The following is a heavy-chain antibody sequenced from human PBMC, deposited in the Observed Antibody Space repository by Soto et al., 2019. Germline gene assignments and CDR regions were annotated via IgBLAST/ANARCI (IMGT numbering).Heavy chain of an antibody. V-gene: IGHV1-18*01. CDR1: GYTFTSYG. D-gene: IGHD2-15*01. CDR3: ARGQGEYCSRGSCYANYYYNGMDV. Sequence: GASVKVSCKASGYTFTSYGITWVRQAPGQGLEWMGWISAHDGHTNSAQKLQDRVTMTTDTITSTAYMDLRSLRSDDTAVYYCARGQGEYCSRGSCYANYYYNGMDVWG. J-gene: IGHJ6*02. CDR2: ISAHDGHT.